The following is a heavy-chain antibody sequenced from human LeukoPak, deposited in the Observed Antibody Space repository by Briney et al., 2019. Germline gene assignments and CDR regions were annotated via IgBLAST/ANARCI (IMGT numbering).Heavy chain of an antibody. J-gene: IGHJ6*03. CDR3: ARRGWAYYYYYMDV. CDR2: IYYSGST. V-gene: IGHV4-59*01. D-gene: IGHD3-10*01. Sequence: SETLSLTCTVSGGSISSYYWSWIRQLPGKGLEWIGYIYYSGSTNYNPSLKSRVTISVDTSKNQFSLKLSSVTAADTAVYYCARRGWAYYYYYMDVWGKGTTVTVSS. CDR1: GGSISSYY.